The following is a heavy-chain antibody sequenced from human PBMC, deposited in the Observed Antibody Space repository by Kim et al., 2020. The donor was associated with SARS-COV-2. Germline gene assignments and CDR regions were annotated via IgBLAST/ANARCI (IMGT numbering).Heavy chain of an antibody. CDR1: GGTFSSYA. CDR3: ANPTVTTGSSYYYGMDV. D-gene: IGHD4-17*01. V-gene: IGHV1-69*13. CDR2: IIPIFGTA. Sequence: SVKVSCKASGGTFSSYAISWVRQAPGQGLEWMGGIIPIFGTANYAQKFQGRVTITADESTSTAYMELSSLRSEDTAVYYCANPTVTTGSSYYYGMDVWGQGTTVTVSS. J-gene: IGHJ6*02.